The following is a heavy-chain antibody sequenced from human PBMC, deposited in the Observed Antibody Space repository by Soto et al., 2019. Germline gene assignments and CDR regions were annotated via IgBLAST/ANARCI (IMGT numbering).Heavy chain of an antibody. J-gene: IGHJ6*01. V-gene: IGHV1-3*01. CDR1: VYTFTSYA. CDR2: INAGNGNT. CDR3: ARSHAITMLRGRYYGMDG. Sequence: GPSVKVSCTASVYTFTSYAMHWVRQAPGQRLEWMGWINAGNGNTKYSQKFQGRVTITRDTSASTAYMELSSLRSEDTAVYYCARSHAITMLRGRYYGMDGFRRGTTLPV. D-gene: IGHD3-10*01.